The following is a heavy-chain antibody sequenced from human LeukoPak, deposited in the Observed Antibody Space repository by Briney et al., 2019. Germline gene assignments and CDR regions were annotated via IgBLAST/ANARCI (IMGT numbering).Heavy chain of an antibody. Sequence: ASVTVSFKASGYTFTSYDINWVRQATGQGLEWMGWMNPNSGNTGYAQKFQGRVTMTRNTSISTAYMELSSLRSEDTAVYYCARSGYSSGWSYYYYYGMDVWGQGTTVTVSS. CDR3: ARSGYSSGWSYYYYYGMDV. D-gene: IGHD6-19*01. CDR2: MNPNSGNT. V-gene: IGHV1-8*01. CDR1: GYTFTSYD. J-gene: IGHJ6*02.